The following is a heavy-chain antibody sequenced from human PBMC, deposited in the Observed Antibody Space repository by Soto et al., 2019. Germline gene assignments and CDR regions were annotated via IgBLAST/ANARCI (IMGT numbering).Heavy chain of an antibody. D-gene: IGHD6-6*01. Sequence: PGGSLRLSCAAFGFTFSSYAMSWVLQAPGKGLEWVSAISGSGGSTYYADSVKGRFTISRDNSKNTLYLQMNSLRAEDTAVYYCAKEGSSSSGKLYYYYGMDVWGQGTTVTVSS. J-gene: IGHJ6*02. CDR2: ISGSGGST. V-gene: IGHV3-23*01. CDR1: GFTFSSYA. CDR3: AKEGSSSSGKLYYYYGMDV.